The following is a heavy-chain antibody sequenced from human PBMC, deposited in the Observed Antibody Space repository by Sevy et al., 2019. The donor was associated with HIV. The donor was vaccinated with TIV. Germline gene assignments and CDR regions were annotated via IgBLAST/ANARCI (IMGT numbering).Heavy chain of an antibody. J-gene: IGHJ6*02. Sequence: GGSLRLSCAASGFTFSSYAMSWVRQAPGKGLEWVSAISGSGGSTYYADSVKGRFTISRDNSKNTQYLQMNSLRAEDTAVYYCAQDGGRLSSFYYYGMDVWGQGTTVTVSS. V-gene: IGHV3-23*01. D-gene: IGHD6-13*01. CDR2: ISGSGGST. CDR1: GFTFSSYA. CDR3: AQDGGRLSSFYYYGMDV.